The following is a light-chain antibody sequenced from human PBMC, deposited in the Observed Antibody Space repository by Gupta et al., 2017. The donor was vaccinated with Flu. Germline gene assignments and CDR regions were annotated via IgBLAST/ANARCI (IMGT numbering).Light chain of an antibody. CDR3: AAWDSSLTAVL. V-gene: IGLV1-51*01. Sequence: QPVLPQAPSVSPAPGQKVTISCSGSSSNIEHNYVSWYQQLPGTAPKLLIYVDDKRPPGIPDRFSGSKSGTSATLGIPGLQTGDEADYYCAAWDSSLTAVLFGGGTKLTVL. J-gene: IGLJ3*02. CDR2: VDD. CDR1: SSNIEHNY.